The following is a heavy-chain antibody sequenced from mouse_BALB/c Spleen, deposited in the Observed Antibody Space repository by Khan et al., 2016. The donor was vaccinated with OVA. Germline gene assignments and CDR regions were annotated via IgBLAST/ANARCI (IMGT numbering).Heavy chain of an antibody. D-gene: IGHD1-1*01. Sequence: EVKLLESGPSLVKPSQTLSLSCSVTGDSITSGFWNWIRKFPGNKFEYLGYITYSGNIYYNPSLKSRISITRDTSKSQYYLQLNSVTTEDTATYYCASSYGSWAMDYWGQGTSVTGSS. CDR3: ASSYGSWAMDY. CDR2: ITYSGNI. CDR1: GDSITSGF. J-gene: IGHJ4*01. V-gene: IGHV3-8*02.